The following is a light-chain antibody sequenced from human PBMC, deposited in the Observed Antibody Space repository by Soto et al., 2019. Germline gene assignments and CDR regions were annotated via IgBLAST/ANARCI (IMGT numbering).Light chain of an antibody. CDR3: AAWDDSRNVPHVV. CDR2: SNN. CDR1: SSNIGSNT. V-gene: IGLV1-44*01. J-gene: IGLJ2*01. Sequence: QSVLTQPPSASGTPGQRVTISCSGSSSNIGSNTVNWYQQLPGTAPKLLIYSNNQRPSGVPDRFSGSKSGTSASLAISGLQSEDEADYYCAAWDDSRNVPHVVFGGGTKVTVL.